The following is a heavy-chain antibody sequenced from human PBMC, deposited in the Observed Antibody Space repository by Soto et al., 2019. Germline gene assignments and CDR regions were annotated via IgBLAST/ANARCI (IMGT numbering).Heavy chain of an antibody. CDR2: LTGDAKTT. CDR1: GITLSDSA. J-gene: IGHJ5*02. Sequence: EAQLLESGGGLVRPGGSLRLSCAASGITLSDSAMTWVRQAPEKGLEWISSLTGDAKTTYYADSVKGRFTVSRDISKNTFYLQMDSLRAEDTAMYFCARITRSWGQGTLVTVSS. D-gene: IGHD3-3*01. V-gene: IGHV3-23*01. CDR3: ARITRS.